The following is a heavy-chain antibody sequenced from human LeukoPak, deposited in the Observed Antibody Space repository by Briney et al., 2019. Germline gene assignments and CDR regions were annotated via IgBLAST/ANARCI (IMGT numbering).Heavy chain of an antibody. Sequence: SETLSLTCTVSGDPISYPSHCWVWIRQSPGKGLEWIESLYNGVSGTYYNPSLKSRVTISPDTSKNQFSLSLTSVTDADTAIYYCVRIFGVLRRDYYFDYWGQGSLVTVSS. CDR2: LYNGVSGT. V-gene: IGHV4-39*07. J-gene: IGHJ4*02. CDR3: VRIFGVLRRDYYFDY. CDR1: GDPISYPSHC. D-gene: IGHD3-3*01.